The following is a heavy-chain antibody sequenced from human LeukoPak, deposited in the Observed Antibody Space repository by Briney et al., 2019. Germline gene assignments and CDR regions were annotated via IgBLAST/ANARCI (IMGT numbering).Heavy chain of an antibody. D-gene: IGHD6-19*01. CDR1: GFTFSSYG. J-gene: IGHJ4*02. CDR2: IWYDGSNK. V-gene: IGHV3-33*01. Sequence: GGSLRLSCAASGFTFSSYGMRWVRQAPGKGLEWVAVIWYDGSNKYYADSVKGRFTIFIDNSKNTLYLQMNSLRAEDTAVYYCAREGGDSSGWYWYFDYWGQGTLVTVSS. CDR3: AREGGDSSGWYWYFDY.